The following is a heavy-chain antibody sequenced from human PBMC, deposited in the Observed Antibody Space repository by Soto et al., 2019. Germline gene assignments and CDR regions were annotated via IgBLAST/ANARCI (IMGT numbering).Heavy chain of an antibody. CDR2: IYPGDSDT. Sequence: GESLKISCKGSGYSFTSYWIGWVRQMPGKGLEWMGIIYPGDSDTRYSPSFQGQVTISADKSISTAYLQMNSLKTEDTAVYYCTTGYCSSTSCYSIMYYYYGMDVWGQGTTVTVSS. J-gene: IGHJ6*02. CDR3: TTGYCSSTSCYSIMYYYYGMDV. D-gene: IGHD2-2*01. V-gene: IGHV5-51*01. CDR1: GYSFTSYW.